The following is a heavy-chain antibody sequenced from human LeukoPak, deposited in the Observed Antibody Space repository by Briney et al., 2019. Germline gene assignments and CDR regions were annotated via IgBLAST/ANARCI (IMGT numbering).Heavy chain of an antibody. V-gene: IGHV1-69*05. Sequence: ASVTVSCKASGGTFRNYAITWVRQAPARGVERMGRSIPTFGTSDYSQKLHGRVTITMDDTAATAYMELSRLRSDDTGVYYCAREAAGSSSYYYQHMDVWGQGTTITVSS. CDR2: SIPTFGTS. D-gene: IGHD3-22*01. CDR3: AREAAGSSSYYYQHMDV. J-gene: IGHJ6*01. CDR1: GGTFRNYA.